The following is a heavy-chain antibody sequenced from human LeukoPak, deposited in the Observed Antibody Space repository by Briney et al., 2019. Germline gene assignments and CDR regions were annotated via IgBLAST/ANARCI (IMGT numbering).Heavy chain of an antibody. CDR2: MNPNSGNT. CDR3: ASFLGRGWSGGYYFDY. CDR1: GYTFTSYD. V-gene: IGHV1-8*01. D-gene: IGHD6-19*01. J-gene: IGHJ4*02. Sequence: ASVKVSCKASGYTFTSYDINWVRQATGQGLEWMGWMNPNSGNTGYAQKFQGRVTMNRNTSISTAYMELSSLRSEDTAVYYCASFLGRGWSGGYYFDYWGQGTLVTVSS.